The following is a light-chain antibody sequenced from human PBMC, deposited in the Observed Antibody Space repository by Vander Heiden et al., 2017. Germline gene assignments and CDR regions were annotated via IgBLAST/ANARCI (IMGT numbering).Light chain of an antibody. Sequence: DIQMTQSPSSLSASVGDRVTITCRASQGISNYLAWYQQKPGKVPKLLIYAASTLQSGVPSLFSGSVSGTDFTLTISSLQPEAFATYYCQKYNSAPWTFGQGTKVEIK. J-gene: IGKJ1*01. V-gene: IGKV1-27*01. CDR3: QKYNSAPWT. CDR2: AAS. CDR1: QGISNY.